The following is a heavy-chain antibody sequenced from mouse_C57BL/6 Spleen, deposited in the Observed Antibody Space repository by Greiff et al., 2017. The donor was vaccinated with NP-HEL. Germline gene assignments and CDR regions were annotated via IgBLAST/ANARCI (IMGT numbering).Heavy chain of an antibody. CDR2: INPNNGGT. CDR1: GYTFTDYN. J-gene: IGHJ4*01. V-gene: IGHV1-18*01. D-gene: IGHD2-4*01. Sequence: EVQVVESGPELVKPGASVKIPCKASGYTFTDYNMDWVKQSHGKSLEWIGDINPNNGGTIYNQKFKGKATLTVDKSSTTAYMELRSLTSEDTAVYYCARSRGDYDDAMDYWGQGTSVTVSS. CDR3: ARSRGDYDDAMDY.